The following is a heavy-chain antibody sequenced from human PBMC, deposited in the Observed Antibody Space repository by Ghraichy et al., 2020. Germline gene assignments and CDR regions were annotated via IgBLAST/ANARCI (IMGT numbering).Heavy chain of an antibody. Sequence: GESLNISCAASGFTFSSYAMHWVRQAPGKGLEWVAVISYDGSNKYYADSVKGRFTISRDNSKNTLYLQMNSLRAEDTAVYYCARDPGTMIVLSRSFDIWGQGTMVTVSS. CDR1: GFTFSSYA. V-gene: IGHV3-30-3*01. CDR2: ISYDGSNK. CDR3: ARDPGTMIVLSRSFDI. D-gene: IGHD3-22*01. J-gene: IGHJ3*02.